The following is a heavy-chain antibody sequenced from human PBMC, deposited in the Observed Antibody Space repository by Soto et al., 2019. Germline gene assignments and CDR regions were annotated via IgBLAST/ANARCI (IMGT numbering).Heavy chain of an antibody. J-gene: IGHJ4*02. D-gene: IGHD3-9*01. V-gene: IGHV4-4*02. CDR2: IYHSGST. Sequence: QVQLQESGPGLVKPSGTLSLTCAVSGGSIDSTYWWSWVRQPPGKGLEWIGEIYHSGSTNYNPSLKSRVTISVDKSKNQFSLKLTSVTAADTAFYYCARKGYFDWLYFDSWGQGTLVTVSS. CDR1: GGSIDSTYW. CDR3: ARKGYFDWLYFDS.